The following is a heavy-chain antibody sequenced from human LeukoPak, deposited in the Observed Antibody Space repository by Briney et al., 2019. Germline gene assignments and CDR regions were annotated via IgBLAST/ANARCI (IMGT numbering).Heavy chain of an antibody. J-gene: IGHJ6*02. CDR1: GFTFTSYG. V-gene: IGHV3-48*01. CDR2: TSSSSGII. Sequence: GGSLRLSCAASGFTFTSYGMNWVRQALGKGLEWVSYTSSSSGIIYYADSVKGRFTISRDNAKNSLYLRMNRLRAEDTAVYYCARHGEVPYGLDVWGQGTTVTVSS. D-gene: IGHD2-21*01. CDR3: ARHGEVPYGLDV.